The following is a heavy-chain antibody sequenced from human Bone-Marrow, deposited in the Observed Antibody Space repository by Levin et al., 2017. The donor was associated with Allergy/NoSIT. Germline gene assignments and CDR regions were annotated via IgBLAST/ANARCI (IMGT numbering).Heavy chain of an antibody. CDR1: GYPLTDFY. CDR2: FDPEDGEA. Sequence: GESLKISCQVSGYPLTDFYMHWVRQAPGKGLEWMGGFDPEDGEAIYAPTFQGRVTMTEDTSTDTAYMELRSLTYEDTAVYWCATDYDYWGQGTLVTVSS. V-gene: IGHV1-24*01. CDR3: ATDYDY. J-gene: IGHJ4*02.